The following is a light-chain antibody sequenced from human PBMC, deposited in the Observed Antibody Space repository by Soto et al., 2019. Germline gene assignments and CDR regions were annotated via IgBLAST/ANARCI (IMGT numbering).Light chain of an antibody. Sequence: MMITQSPSTLSVSPGERVTLSCRTSHSVNSHVAWYQKKPGQAPRLLLYGASTRATGIPDRFSGSGSGTDFTLTISRLEPEDFAVYYCQQYGSSGTFGQGTKVDIK. J-gene: IGKJ1*01. CDR1: HSVNSH. V-gene: IGKV3-20*01. CDR2: GAS. CDR3: QQYGSSGT.